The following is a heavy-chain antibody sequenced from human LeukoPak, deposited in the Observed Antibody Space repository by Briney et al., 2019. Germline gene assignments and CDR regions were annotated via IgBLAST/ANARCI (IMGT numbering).Heavy chain of an antibody. CDR2: IIPIFGTA. CDR3: ARYYGDYGGGWFDP. D-gene: IGHD4-17*01. J-gene: IGHJ5*02. V-gene: IGHV1-69*01. CDR1: GGTFSSYA. Sequence: SVKVSCKASGGTFSSYAISWARQAPGQGLEWMGGIIPIFGTASYAQKFQGRVTITADESTSTAYMELSSLRSEDTAVYYCARYYGDYGGGWFDPWGQGTLVTVSS.